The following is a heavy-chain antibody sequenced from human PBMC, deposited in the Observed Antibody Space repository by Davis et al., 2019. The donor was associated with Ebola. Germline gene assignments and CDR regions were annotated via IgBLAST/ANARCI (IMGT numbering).Heavy chain of an antibody. CDR1: GFTFPNSA. CDR2: IVIGSGHT. J-gene: IGHJ4*02. D-gene: IGHD3-16*02. CDR3: AREIKRAEQGSFFEN. Sequence: SVKVSCKASGFTFPNSAVQWVRQARGQRLEWIGWIVIGSGHTTYAQKFQDRVTMTRNTSINTAYMQLSSLRSEDSAVYYCAREIKRAEQGSFFENWGQGTLVTVSS. V-gene: IGHV1-58*01.